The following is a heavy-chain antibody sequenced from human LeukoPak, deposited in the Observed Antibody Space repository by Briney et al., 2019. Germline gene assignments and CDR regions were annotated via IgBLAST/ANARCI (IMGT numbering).Heavy chain of an antibody. D-gene: IGHD4-23*01. V-gene: IGHV4-38-2*02. J-gene: IGHJ3*02. CDR3: ARVATVVTSLDI. CDR2: IYHSGST. Sequence: PSETLSLTCTVSGYSISSGYYWGWIRQPPGKGLAWIGSIYHSGSTYYNPSLKSRVTISVDTSKNQFSLKLSSVTAADTAVYYCARVATVVTSLDIWGQGTMVTVSS. CDR1: GYSISSGYY.